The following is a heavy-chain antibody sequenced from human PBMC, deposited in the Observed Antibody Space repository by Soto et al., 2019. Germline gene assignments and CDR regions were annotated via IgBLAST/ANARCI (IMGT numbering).Heavy chain of an antibody. J-gene: IGHJ5*02. Sequence: SETLSLTCTVSGGSISSYYWSWIRQPPGKGLEWIGYIYYSGSTNCNPSLKSRVTISVDTSKNQFSLKLSSVTAADTAVYYCARDASYDFWSGYQTYNWFDPWGQGTLVTVSS. CDR2: IYYSGST. V-gene: IGHV4-59*01. D-gene: IGHD3-3*01. CDR1: GGSISSYY. CDR3: ARDASYDFWSGYQTYNWFDP.